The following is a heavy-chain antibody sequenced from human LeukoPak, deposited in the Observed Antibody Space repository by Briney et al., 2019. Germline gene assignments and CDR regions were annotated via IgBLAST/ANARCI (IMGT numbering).Heavy chain of an antibody. Sequence: PGGSLRLSCAASGFNFANHAMSWVRQTRGKGLEWVSAIRGGGDITYYADSVTGRFTISRDNSKDTLFLQMHSLRPGDTAVYYCVREDTPATANYWGQGTLATISS. CDR3: VREDTPATANY. CDR1: GFNFANHA. V-gene: IGHV3-23*01. D-gene: IGHD2-21*02. CDR2: IRGGGDIT. J-gene: IGHJ4*02.